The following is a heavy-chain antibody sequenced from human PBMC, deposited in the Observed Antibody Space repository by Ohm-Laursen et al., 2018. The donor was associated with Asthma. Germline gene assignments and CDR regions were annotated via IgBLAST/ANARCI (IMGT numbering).Heavy chain of an antibody. CDR2: IYHSGST. CDR1: GGSISSSNW. Sequence: SETLSLTCAVSGGSISSSNWWSWVRQPPGKGLEWIGEIYHSGSTYYNPSLKSRVTISVDTSKNQFSLKLSSVTAADTAVYYCARAMGWEYYFDYWGQGTLVTVSS. V-gene: IGHV4-4*02. J-gene: IGHJ4*02. D-gene: IGHD1-26*01. CDR3: ARAMGWEYYFDY.